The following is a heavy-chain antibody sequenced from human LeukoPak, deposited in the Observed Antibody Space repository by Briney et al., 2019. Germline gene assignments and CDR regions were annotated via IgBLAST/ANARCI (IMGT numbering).Heavy chain of an antibody. J-gene: IGHJ4*02. D-gene: IGHD2-2*01. CDR3: ARINSRCLGGTYCSSTSGFDY. CDR1: GGTFGTYA. CDR2: IIPILGIV. Sequence: GASVKVSCKASGGTFGTYAINWVRQAPGQGLEWMGRIIPILGIVNYAQKFQGRVTITADKSTSTAYMELSSLRSEDTAVHYCARINSRCLGGTYCSSTSGFDYWGQGTLVTVSS. V-gene: IGHV1-69*04.